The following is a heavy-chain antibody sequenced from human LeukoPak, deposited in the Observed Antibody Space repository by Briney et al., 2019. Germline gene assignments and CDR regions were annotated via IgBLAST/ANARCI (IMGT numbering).Heavy chain of an antibody. J-gene: IGHJ4*02. D-gene: IGHD2-2*01. CDR2: IYHSGST. CDR1: GGSISSGGYS. CDR3: ARYQLLSPGFDY. Sequence: PSQTLSLTCAISGGSISSGGYSWSWIRQPPGKRLEWIGYIYHSGSTYYNPSLKSRVTISVDRSKNQFSLKLSSVTAADTAVYYCARYQLLSPGFDYWGQGTLVTVSS. V-gene: IGHV4-30-2*01.